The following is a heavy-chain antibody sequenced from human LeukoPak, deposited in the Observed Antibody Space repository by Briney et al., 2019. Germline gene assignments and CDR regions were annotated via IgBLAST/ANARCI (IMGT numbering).Heavy chain of an antibody. CDR2: IWDDGNKK. CDR1: GFTFSSYG. V-gene: IGHV3-33*01. Sequence: TGRSLRLSCAASGFTFSSYGMDWVRQAPGKGLEWVAIIWDDGNKKYYADSVKGRFSISRDNSKNMLYLQMNDLRAEDTAIYYCVRVVVNGPDWTFDHWGQGALVTVSS. CDR3: VRVVVNGPDWTFDH. D-gene: IGHD3-9*01. J-gene: IGHJ4*02.